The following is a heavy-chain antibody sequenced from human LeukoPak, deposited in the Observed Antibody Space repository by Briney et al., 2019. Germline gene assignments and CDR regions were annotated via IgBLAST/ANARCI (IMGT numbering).Heavy chain of an antibody. J-gene: IGHJ4*02. CDR2: ISSDGSLE. V-gene: IGHV3-30-3*01. CDR3: ARDPVPAAARHFDY. Sequence: GGSLRLSCAPSGFTFSSYAMHWVRQAPGKGLEWLAVISSDGSLEYYADSVKGRFTISRDNSKYTLYLQMNSLRPEDTAVYYCARDPVPAAARHFDYWGQGTLVTVSS. D-gene: IGHD2-2*01. CDR1: GFTFSSYA.